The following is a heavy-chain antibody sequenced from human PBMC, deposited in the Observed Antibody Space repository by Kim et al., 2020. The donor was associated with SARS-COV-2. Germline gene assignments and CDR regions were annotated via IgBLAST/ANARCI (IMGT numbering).Heavy chain of an antibody. Sequence: LQGRVTLSVDTSKNQFSLKLSSVTAADTAVYYCARGTRQWLSRHYYYYMDVWGKGTTVTVSS. CDR3: ARGTRQWLSRHYYYYMDV. J-gene: IGHJ6*03. D-gene: IGHD6-19*01. V-gene: IGHV4-34*01.